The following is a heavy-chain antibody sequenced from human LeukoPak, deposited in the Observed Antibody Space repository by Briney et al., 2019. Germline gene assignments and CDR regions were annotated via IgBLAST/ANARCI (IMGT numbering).Heavy chain of an antibody. CDR2: ISTGSSYI. CDR1: GFTFSTYS. D-gene: IGHD6-19*01. V-gene: IGHV3-21*01. Sequence: GGSLRLSCSASGFTFSTYSMNWVRQAPGKGLEWVSSISTGSSYIFYGDSVKGRFTISRDNADNSLYLQMNSLRAEDTAVYYCARTRDCSGCFDFWGQGTLVTVSS. CDR3: ARTRDCSGCFDF. J-gene: IGHJ4*02.